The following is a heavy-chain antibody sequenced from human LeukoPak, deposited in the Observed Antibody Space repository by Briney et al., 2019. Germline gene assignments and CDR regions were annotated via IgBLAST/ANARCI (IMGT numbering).Heavy chain of an antibody. CDR1: GGTFSSYA. V-gene: IGHV1-69*13. J-gene: IGHJ6*03. Sequence: SVKVSCKASGGTFSSYAISWVRQAPGQGLEWMGGIIPIFGTANYAQKFQGRVTITADESTSTAYMELSSLRSEDTAVYYCARGEYQLPIGSYYYHMDVWGKGTTVTVSS. CDR3: ARGEYQLPIGSYYYHMDV. D-gene: IGHD2-2*01. CDR2: IIPIFGTA.